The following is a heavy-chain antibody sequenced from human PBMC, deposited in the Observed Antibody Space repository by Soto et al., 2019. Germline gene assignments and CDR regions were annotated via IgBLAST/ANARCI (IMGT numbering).Heavy chain of an antibody. CDR2: IYYSGST. J-gene: IGHJ3*02. D-gene: IGHD3-10*01. CDR3: ASDPLGEDFSI. CDR1: GGSISXGGYX. V-gene: IGHV4-31*03. Sequence: QVQLQESGPGLVKPSQTLSLTCTVSGGSISXGGYXWSXIRQHPGKGLEWIGYIYYSGSTYYNPSLKSRVTISVDTSKNQFSLKLSSVTAADTAVYYCASDPLGEDFSIWGQGTMVTVSS.